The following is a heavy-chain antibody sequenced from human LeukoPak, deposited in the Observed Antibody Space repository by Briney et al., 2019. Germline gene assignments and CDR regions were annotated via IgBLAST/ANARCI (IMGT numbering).Heavy chain of an antibody. V-gene: IGHV3-23*01. CDR1: GFTFGSYS. J-gene: IGHJ4*02. CDR2: ISPNGANT. CDR3: AKDIEASI. D-gene: IGHD2-15*01. Sequence: GESLTLSCAASGFTFGSYSMSWARQAPGKGLEWVSAISPNGANTFSADSVKRRFSVSRDNSKNTVYLQMNSLRAEDTAVYYCAKDIEASIWGQGTLVAVS.